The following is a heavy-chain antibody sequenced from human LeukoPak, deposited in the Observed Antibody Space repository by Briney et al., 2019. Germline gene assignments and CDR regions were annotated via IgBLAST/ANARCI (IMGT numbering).Heavy chain of an antibody. D-gene: IGHD3-16*02. Sequence: PGGSLRLSCAASGFTFSSYAMSWVRQAPGKGLEWVSAISGSGGSTYYADSVKGRFTISRDNSKNTLYLQMNSLRAEDTAVYYCARGARLGELSPSGYWGQGTLVTVSS. V-gene: IGHV3-23*01. J-gene: IGHJ4*02. CDR1: GFTFSSYA. CDR2: ISGSGGST. CDR3: ARGARLGELSPSGY.